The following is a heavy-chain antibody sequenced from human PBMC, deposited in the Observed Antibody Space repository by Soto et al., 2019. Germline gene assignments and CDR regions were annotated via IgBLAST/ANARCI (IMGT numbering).Heavy chain of an antibody. CDR3: AKGRGDSGSLPPRVDF. Sequence: EVQLLESGGGLVQPGGSLRLSCAASGFTFNNYAMTWVRQAPGKGLEWVSAISGGGETTSYADSVKGRFTVSRDGSKNTLYLQMSSLRAEDTALYYCAKGRGDSGSLPPRVDFWGQGTLVTVSS. D-gene: IGHD3-10*01. J-gene: IGHJ4*02. CDR2: ISGGGETT. V-gene: IGHV3-23*01. CDR1: GFTFNNYA.